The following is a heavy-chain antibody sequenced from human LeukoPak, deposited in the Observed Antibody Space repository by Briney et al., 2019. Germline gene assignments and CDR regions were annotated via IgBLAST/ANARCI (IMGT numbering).Heavy chain of an antibody. J-gene: IGHJ5*02. V-gene: IGHV4-61*02. CDR3: AREKIGYYDGSGRGWFDP. CDR1: GGSISSDNYS. Sequence: SETLSLTCTVSGGSISSDNYSWSWIRQPAGKGLEWIGRVYTSGSTNYNPSLKSRVTISVDTSKKQFSLKLSSVTAADTAVYYCAREKIGYYDGSGRGWFDPWGQGTLVTVSS. D-gene: IGHD3-22*01. CDR2: VYTSGST.